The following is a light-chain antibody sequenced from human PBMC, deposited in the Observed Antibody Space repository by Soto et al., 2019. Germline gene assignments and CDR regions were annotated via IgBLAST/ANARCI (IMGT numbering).Light chain of an antibody. CDR1: HGIVNA. J-gene: IGKJ1*01. V-gene: IGKV1-6*01. Sequence: IQMTQSPSCLSASVGDRVTITCRAIHGIVNALGWYQQKPVKPPKVLIYGASNFKSGVPPRFSGSGSGTDFTLAISSLQPEDSATYYCLQDINYPWTFAQGAKVDIK. CDR3: LQDINYPWT. CDR2: GAS.